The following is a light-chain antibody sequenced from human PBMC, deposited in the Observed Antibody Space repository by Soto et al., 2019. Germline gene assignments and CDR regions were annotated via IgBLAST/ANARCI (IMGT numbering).Light chain of an antibody. J-gene: IGLJ2*01. CDR3: SSYTSSTTPVV. CDR1: SSDVGGYNY. V-gene: IGLV2-14*01. CDR2: DVS. Sequence: QSVLTQPASVSGSPGQSITISCTGTSSDVGGYNYVSWYQQPPGKAPKLMIYDVSRRPSGVSNRFSGSKSGNTASLTISGLQPEDEADYYCSSYTSSTTPVVFGGGTKLTVL.